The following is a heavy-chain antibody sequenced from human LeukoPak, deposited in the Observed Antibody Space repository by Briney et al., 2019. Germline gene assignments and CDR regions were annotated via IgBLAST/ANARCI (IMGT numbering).Heavy chain of an antibody. D-gene: IGHD3-22*01. CDR3: ARDAPRPSDSSGYYYILPNRGSRGMDV. V-gene: IGHV4-38-2*02. CDR1: GYSISSGYY. CDR2: IYHSGST. Sequence: PSETLSLTCTVSGYSISSGYYWGWIGQPPGKGLEWIGSIYHSGSTYYNPSLKSRVTISVDTSKNQFSLKLSSVTAADAAVYYCARDAPRPSDSSGYYYILPNRGSRGMDVWGKGTTVTVSS. J-gene: IGHJ6*03.